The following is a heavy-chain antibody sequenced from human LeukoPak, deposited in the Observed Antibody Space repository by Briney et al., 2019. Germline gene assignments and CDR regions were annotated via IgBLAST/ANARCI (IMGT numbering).Heavy chain of an antibody. CDR3: AKGLWFGEI. D-gene: IGHD3-10*01. J-gene: IGHJ4*02. Sequence: GGSLRLSCAASGFPFNAYWMTWVRQAPGKGLEWVSTFSGSGGSTYNADSVKGRFTISRDNSKNTLYLQMNSLRAEDTAVYYCAKGLWFGEIWGQGTLVTVSS. CDR1: GFPFNAYW. CDR2: FSGSGGST. V-gene: IGHV3-23*01.